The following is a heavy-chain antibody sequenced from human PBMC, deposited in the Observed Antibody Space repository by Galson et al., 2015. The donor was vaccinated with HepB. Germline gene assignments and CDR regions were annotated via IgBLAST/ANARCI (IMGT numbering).Heavy chain of an antibody. CDR2: ISSSGSTI. V-gene: IGHV3-48*03. CDR1: GFTFSSYE. CDR3: ARSQPPPFGYGGLDY. J-gene: IGHJ4*02. Sequence: SLRLSCAASGFTFSSYEMNWVRQAPGKGLEWVSYISSSGSTIYYADSVKGRFTISRDNAKNSLYLQMNSLRAEDTAVYYCARSQPPPFGYGGLDYWGQGTLVTVSS. D-gene: IGHD4-23*01.